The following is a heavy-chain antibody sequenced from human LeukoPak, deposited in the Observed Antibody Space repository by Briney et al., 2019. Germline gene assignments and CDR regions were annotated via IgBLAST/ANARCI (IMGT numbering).Heavy chain of an antibody. J-gene: IGHJ6*03. CDR1: GGSFSGYY. V-gene: IGHV4-34*01. CDR2: INHSGST. CDR3: ARGRYWGYYYYMDV. D-gene: IGHD2-8*02. Sequence: SETLSLTCAVYGGSFSGYYWSWIRQPPGKGLEWIGEINHSGSTNYNPSLKSRATISVDTSKNQFSLKLSSVTAADTAVYYCARGRYWGYYYYMDVWGKGTTVTVSS.